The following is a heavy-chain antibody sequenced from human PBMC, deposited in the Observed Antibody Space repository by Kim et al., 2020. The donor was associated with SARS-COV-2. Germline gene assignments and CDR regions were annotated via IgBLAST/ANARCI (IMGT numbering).Heavy chain of an antibody. Sequence: GGSLRLSCVASGFTFNRYWMHWVRQAPGKGLMWVSRINSDASSTVYADSVRGRFTISRDNARNTVYLQMNSLRVEDTAVYYCATEYGGYGFENWGQGTLGTVSS. J-gene: IGHJ4*02. CDR1: GFTFNRYW. V-gene: IGHV3-74*01. CDR3: ATEYGGYGFEN. D-gene: IGHD5-12*01. CDR2: INSDASST.